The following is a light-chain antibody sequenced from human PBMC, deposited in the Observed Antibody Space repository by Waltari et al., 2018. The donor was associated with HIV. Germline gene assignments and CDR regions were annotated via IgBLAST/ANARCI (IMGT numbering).Light chain of an antibody. J-gene: IGLJ3*02. CDR1: RIATQS. CDR2: YDS. CDR3: QVWDETRNHVV. Sequence: YVLTQPPSVSVAPGRTATISCGGTRIATQSVPWYQQKSGQAPLLVIFYDSDRTSGIPERFSGSNSGSAATLTINRVEAGDEADYFCQVWDETRNHVVFGGGTKLIAL. V-gene: IGLV3-21*04.